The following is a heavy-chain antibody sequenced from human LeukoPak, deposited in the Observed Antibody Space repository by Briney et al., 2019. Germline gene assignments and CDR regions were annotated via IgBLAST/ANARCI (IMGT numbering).Heavy chain of an antibody. CDR2: IYTSGST. CDR1: GGSISSGSYY. Sequence: SETLSLTCTVSGGSISSGSYYWSWIRQPAGKGLEWIGRIYTSGSTNYNPSLKSRVTMSVDTSKNQFSLKLSSVTAADTAVYYCARITRGAWFDPWGQGTLVTVSS. D-gene: IGHD3-16*01. V-gene: IGHV4-61*02. CDR3: ARITRGAWFDP. J-gene: IGHJ5*02.